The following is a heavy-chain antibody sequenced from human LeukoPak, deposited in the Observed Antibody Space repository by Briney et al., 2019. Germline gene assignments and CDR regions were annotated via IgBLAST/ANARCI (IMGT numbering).Heavy chain of an antibody. D-gene: IGHD1-26*01. CDR2: ITGNGGTT. J-gene: IGHJ6*02. V-gene: IGHV3-23*01. CDR1: GFTFSRYA. Sequence: WGVLRLSCAASGFTFSRYAMSWVRQAPGKGLEWVSGITGNGGTTYCADSVKGRFTISRDNSKDTLYLQLNSLRAEDTAVYYCAKLVGTTIYYGMDVWGQGTTVTVSS. CDR3: AKLVGTTIYYGMDV.